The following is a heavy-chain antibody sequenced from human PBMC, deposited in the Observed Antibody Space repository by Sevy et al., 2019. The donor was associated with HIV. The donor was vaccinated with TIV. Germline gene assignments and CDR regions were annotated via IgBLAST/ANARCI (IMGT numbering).Heavy chain of an antibody. J-gene: IGHJ4*02. Sequence: SQTLSLTCAVYGGSFSGYYWSWIRQPPGMGLEWIAEINHSGDTNHNPSLESRVTISVDTSKNQISLKLSSVTAADTAVFFCGGGGRFDFWTGYCTDYRGQGTLVTVSS. V-gene: IGHV4-34*01. CDR2: INHSGDT. CDR1: GGSFSGYY. D-gene: IGHD3-3*01. CDR3: GGGGRFDFWTGYCTDY.